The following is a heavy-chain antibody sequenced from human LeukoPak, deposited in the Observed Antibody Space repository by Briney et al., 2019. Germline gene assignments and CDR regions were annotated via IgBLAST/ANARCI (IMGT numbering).Heavy chain of an antibody. Sequence: GASVKVSCKVSGYTLTELSMHWVRQAPGKGLEWMGGFDPEDGETIYAQKFQGRVTMTEDTSTDTAYMELSSLRSEDTAVYYCAQLRYYGSGSPFDYWGQGTLVTVSS. CDR1: GYTLTELS. CDR2: FDPEDGET. D-gene: IGHD3-10*01. V-gene: IGHV1-24*01. J-gene: IGHJ4*02. CDR3: AQLRYYGSGSPFDY.